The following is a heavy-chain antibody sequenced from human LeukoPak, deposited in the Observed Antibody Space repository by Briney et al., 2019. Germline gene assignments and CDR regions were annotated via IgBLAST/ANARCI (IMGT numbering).Heavy chain of an antibody. V-gene: IGHV1-3*01. D-gene: IGHD3-3*01. CDR2: INAGNGNT. CDR3: ATRTIFGVVTTYYFDY. Sequence: ASVTVSCKASGYTFTSYAMHWVRQAPGQRLEWMGWINAGNGNTKYSQKFQGRVTITRDTSASTAYMELSSLRSEDTAVYYCATRTIFGVVTTYYFDYWGQGTLVTVSS. J-gene: IGHJ4*02. CDR1: GYTFTSYA.